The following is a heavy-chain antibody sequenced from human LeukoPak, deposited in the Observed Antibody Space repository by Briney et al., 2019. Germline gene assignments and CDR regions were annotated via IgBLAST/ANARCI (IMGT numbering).Heavy chain of an antibody. CDR1: GFTFDDYA. D-gene: IGHD6-19*01. CDR3: AKDTGGWPYYFDY. J-gene: IGHJ4*02. CDR2: ISWSSDTI. Sequence: GGSLRLSCAASGFTFDDYAMHWVRHAPGKGLEWVSGISWSSDTIGYADSVKGRFTISRDNAKNSLYLQMNSLRAEDTAFYYCAKDTGGWPYYFDYWGQGTLVTVSS. V-gene: IGHV3-9*01.